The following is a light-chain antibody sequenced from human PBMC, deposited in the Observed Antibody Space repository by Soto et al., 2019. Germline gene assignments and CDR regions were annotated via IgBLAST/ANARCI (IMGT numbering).Light chain of an antibody. V-gene: IGLV1-44*01. J-gene: IGLJ1*01. CDR2: TNN. Sequence: QAVVTQPPSASGTPGQRVIISCSGSSSNIGSNTVNWYQQLPGTAPRLLIYTNNQRPSGVPDRFSGSKSGTSASLAISGLQSDDEADYYCAAWDDSLSGLYVFGTGTKVTVL. CDR1: SSNIGSNT. CDR3: AAWDDSLSGLYV.